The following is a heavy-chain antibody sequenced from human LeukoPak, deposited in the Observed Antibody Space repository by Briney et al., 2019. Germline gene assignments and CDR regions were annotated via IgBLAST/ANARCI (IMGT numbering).Heavy chain of an antibody. Sequence: ASVKVSCKASGYTFTSYAMNWVRQAPGQGLEWMGWINTNTGNPTYAQGFTGRFVFSLDTSVSTAYLQIGSLKAEDTAVYYCARAFNSSGCYYYGMDVWGQGTTVTVSS. CDR3: ARAFNSSGCYYYGMDV. CDR2: INTNTGNP. J-gene: IGHJ6*02. CDR1: GYTFTSYA. D-gene: IGHD6-19*01. V-gene: IGHV7-4-1*01.